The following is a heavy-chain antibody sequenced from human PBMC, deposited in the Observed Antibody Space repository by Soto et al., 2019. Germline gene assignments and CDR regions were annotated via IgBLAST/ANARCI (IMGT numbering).Heavy chain of an antibody. V-gene: IGHV3-30*18. J-gene: IGHJ4*02. Sequence: QVQLVESGGGVVQPGRSLRLSCAASGFTFSSYGMHWVRQAPGKGLEWVAIISYDGNYKHYADSVKGRFTISRDNSKNTLYLQMNSLRTEDTAVYYCAKDRESSGWSLFDYWGQGTLVTVSS. CDR1: GFTFSSYG. D-gene: IGHD6-19*01. CDR3: AKDRESSGWSLFDY. CDR2: ISYDGNYK.